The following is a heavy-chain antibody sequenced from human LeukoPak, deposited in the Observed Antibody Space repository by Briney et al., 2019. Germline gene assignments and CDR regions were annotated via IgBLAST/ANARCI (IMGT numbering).Heavy chain of an antibody. CDR1: GFTFSSYA. CDR2: ISYDGSNK. CDR3: ARDSTAVVGATDY. D-gene: IGHD1-26*01. V-gene: IGHV3-30*04. Sequence: GRSLRLSCAASGFTFSSYAMHWFRQAPGKGLEWVAVISYDGSNKYYADSVKGRFTISRDNSKNTLFLQMNSLRPEDTALFFCARDSTAVVGATDYWGQGTLVTVSS. J-gene: IGHJ4*02.